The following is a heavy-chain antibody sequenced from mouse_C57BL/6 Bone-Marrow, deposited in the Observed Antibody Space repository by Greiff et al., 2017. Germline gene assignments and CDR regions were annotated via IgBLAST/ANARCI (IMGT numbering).Heavy chain of an antibody. J-gene: IGHJ3*01. D-gene: IGHD1-1*01. Sequence: EVMLVESGGGLVKPGGSLKLSCAASGFTFSYYGMHWVRQAPEKGLEWVAYISSGSSTIYYADTVKGRFTISRDNAKNTLFLQMTSLRSEDTAMYYCARDYYAVAWFAYWGQGTLVTVSA. V-gene: IGHV5-17*01. CDR2: ISSGSSTI. CDR3: ARDYYAVAWFAY. CDR1: GFTFSYYG.